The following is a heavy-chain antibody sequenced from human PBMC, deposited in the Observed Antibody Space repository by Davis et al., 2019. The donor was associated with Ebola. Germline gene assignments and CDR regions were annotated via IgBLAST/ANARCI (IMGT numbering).Heavy chain of an antibody. CDR2: IYYSGST. J-gene: IGHJ2*01. V-gene: IGHV4-59*12. Sequence: SETLSLTCTVSGGSISSYYWSWIRQPPGKGLEWIGYIYYSGSTYYNPSLKSRVTISVDTSKNQFSLKLSSVTAADTAVYYCARENYWYFDLWGRGTLVTVSS. CDR1: GGSISSYY. CDR3: ARENYWYFDL.